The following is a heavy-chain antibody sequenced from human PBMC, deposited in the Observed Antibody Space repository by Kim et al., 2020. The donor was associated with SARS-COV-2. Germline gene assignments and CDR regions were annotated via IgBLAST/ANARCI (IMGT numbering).Heavy chain of an antibody. Sequence: SETLSLTCAVYGGSFSGYFWSWIRQPPGRRLEWIGEIDHSGNTNLNPSLKSRVSISVDTSKNQFSLKLNSVTAADTAVYYCARRDPSRWHNYWGHGTLVT. J-gene: IGHJ4*01. CDR2: IDHSGNT. D-gene: IGHD3-10*01. CDR3: ARRDPSRWHNY. V-gene: IGHV4-34*01. CDR1: GGSFSGYF.